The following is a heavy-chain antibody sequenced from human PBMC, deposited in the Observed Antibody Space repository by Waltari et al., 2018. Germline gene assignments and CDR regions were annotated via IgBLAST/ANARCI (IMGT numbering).Heavy chain of an antibody. D-gene: IGHD6-6*01. CDR1: GYSFTSYW. CDR2: IYPGDSDT. Sequence: EVQLVQSGAEVKKPGESLKISCKGSGYSFTSYWIGWVRQMPGKGLEWMGIIYPGDSDTRYSPSFQGQVTISADKSISTAYLQWSSLKASDTAMYYCARRVDTSIAARPVLDIWGQGTMVTVSS. J-gene: IGHJ3*02. CDR3: ARRVDTSIAARPVLDI. V-gene: IGHV5-51*01.